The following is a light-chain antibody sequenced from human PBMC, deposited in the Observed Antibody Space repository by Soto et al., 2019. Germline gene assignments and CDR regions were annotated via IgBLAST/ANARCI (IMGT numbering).Light chain of an antibody. CDR1: SSNIGSNT. CDR3: AAWDDSLNVRYF. Sequence: QSALTQPPSASGTPGQRVTISCSGSSSNIGSNTVNWYQQLPGTAPKLLIYSNNQRPSGVPDRFSGSKSGTSASLAISGLQSEDEADYYCAAWDDSLNVRYFFGIGTKVTVL. J-gene: IGLJ1*01. CDR2: SNN. V-gene: IGLV1-44*01.